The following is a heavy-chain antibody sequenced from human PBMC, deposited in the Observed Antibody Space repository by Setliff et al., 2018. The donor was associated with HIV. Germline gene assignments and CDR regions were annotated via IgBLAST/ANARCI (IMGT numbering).Heavy chain of an antibody. D-gene: IGHD3-3*01. Sequence: SETLSLTCTVSGGSISSGSDYWSWIRQPAGKGLEWIGQIHIGGTTYYNPSLKSRVTISIDTSKHQFSLKLTSVTAADTAVYYCARDVMEWFGNYFDNWGQGALVTVSS. CDR3: ARDVMEWFGNYFDN. J-gene: IGHJ4*02. CDR1: GGSISSGSDY. V-gene: IGHV4-61*09. CDR2: IHIGGTT.